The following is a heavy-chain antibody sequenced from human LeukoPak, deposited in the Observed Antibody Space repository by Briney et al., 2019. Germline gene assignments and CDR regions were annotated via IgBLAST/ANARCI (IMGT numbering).Heavy chain of an antibody. V-gene: IGHV1-69*05. Sequence: GSSVKVSCKASGGTFSSYAISWVRQAPGQGLEWMGGIIPIFGTANYAQKFQGRVTITTDESTSTAYMELSSLRSEDTAVYYCARGYDFWSYLGYWGQGTLVTVSS. D-gene: IGHD3-3*01. CDR2: IIPIFGTA. J-gene: IGHJ4*02. CDR3: ARGYDFWSYLGY. CDR1: GGTFSSYA.